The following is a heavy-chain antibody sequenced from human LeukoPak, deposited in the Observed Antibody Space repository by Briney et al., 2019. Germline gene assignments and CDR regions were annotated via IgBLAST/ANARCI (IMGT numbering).Heavy chain of an antibody. CDR3: ARDGFPDAFDI. V-gene: IGHV3-30-3*01. Sequence: TGGSLRLSCAASGFTFSSYAMHWVRQAPGKGLEWVAVISYDGSNKYYADSVKGRFTISRDNSKNTLYLQMNSLRAEDTAVYYCARDGFPDAFDIWGQGTMVTVSS. J-gene: IGHJ3*02. CDR2: ISYDGSNK. D-gene: IGHD2/OR15-2a*01. CDR1: GFTFSSYA.